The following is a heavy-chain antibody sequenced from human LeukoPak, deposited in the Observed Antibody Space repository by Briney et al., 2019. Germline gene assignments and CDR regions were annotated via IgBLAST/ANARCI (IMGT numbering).Heavy chain of an antibody. CDR1: GYSISSGHY. CDR3: ARAGANLGDYDY. Sequence: SETLSLTCTVSGYSISSGHYWAWIRQSPEKGLEWIASMFHSGSTYYNPSLKSRVTTSADTSKNEFSLKLSSVTAADTAVYYCARAGANLGDYDYWGQGTLVTVSS. CDR2: MFHSGST. J-gene: IGHJ4*02. D-gene: IGHD4-17*01. V-gene: IGHV4-38-2*02.